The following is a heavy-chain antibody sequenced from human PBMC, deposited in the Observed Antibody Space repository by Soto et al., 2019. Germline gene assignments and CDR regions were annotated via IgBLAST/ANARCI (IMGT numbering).Heavy chain of an antibody. CDR3: ARVLMGPPDPWADSSGGREMDV. CDR2: IWYDGSNK. CDR1: GFTFSSYG. Sequence: QVQLVESGGGVVQPGRSLRLSCAASGFTFSSYGMHWVRQAPGKGLEWVAGIWYDGSNKYYADSVKGRFTISRDNSKNTLYLQMNSLRAEDTAVYYCARVLMGPPDPWADSSGGREMDVWGQGTTVTVSS. D-gene: IGHD6-19*01. J-gene: IGHJ6*02. V-gene: IGHV3-33*01.